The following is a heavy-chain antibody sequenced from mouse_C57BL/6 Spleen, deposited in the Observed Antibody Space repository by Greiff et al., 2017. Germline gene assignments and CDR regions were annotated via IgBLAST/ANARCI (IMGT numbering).Heavy chain of an antibody. Sequence: EVNLVESGGGLVKPGGSLKLSCAASGFTFSSYAMSWVRQTPEKRLEWVATISDGGSYTYYPDNVKGRFTISRDNAKNNLYLQMSHLKSEDTAMYYCARGGYGSSYGYFDVWGTGTTVTVSS. CDR2: ISDGGSYT. D-gene: IGHD1-1*01. CDR1: GFTFSSYA. CDR3: ARGGYGSSYGYFDV. V-gene: IGHV5-4*03. J-gene: IGHJ1*03.